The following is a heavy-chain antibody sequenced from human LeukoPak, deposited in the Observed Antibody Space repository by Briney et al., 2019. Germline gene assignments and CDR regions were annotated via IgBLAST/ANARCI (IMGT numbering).Heavy chain of an antibody. V-gene: IGHV4-39*01. J-gene: IGHJ5*02. CDR2: MYYNGNP. CDR1: GDSISRTTFY. Sequence: SETLSLTCTVSGDSISRTTFYWGWIRQPPGKGLEWIGSMYYNGNPYYKPSLKSRVTMSIDLSKNQLSLNLTSVTAADTAIYYCARHASWFDPRGQGTLVTVSS. CDR3: ARHASWFDP.